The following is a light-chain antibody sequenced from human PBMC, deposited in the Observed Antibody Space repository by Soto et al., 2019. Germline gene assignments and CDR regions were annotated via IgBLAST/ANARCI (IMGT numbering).Light chain of an antibody. V-gene: IGKV3-20*01. CDR3: QHYDSLPIT. CDR1: QSVSNN. CDR2: GAS. J-gene: IGKJ5*01. Sequence: EIVLTQSPATLSLSPGERATLSCRASQSVSNNVAWYQQKPGQPPGLLIYGASSRATGIPDRFSGSGSGTDFTLTISRLEPEDFAVFYCQHYDSLPITFGQGTRLEI.